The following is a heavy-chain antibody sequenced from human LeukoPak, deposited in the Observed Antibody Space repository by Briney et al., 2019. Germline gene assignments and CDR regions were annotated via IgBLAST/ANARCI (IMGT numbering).Heavy chain of an antibody. D-gene: IGHD3-9*01. CDR1: GGSFSDYS. Sequence: SETLSLTCAVYGGSFSDYSWSGIRQPPGKGLEWIGEINHSGSTNYNPSLKSRVTISVDTSKNHFSLKLSSVTAADTAVYYCARLTARQGAFDIWGQGTMVTVSS. CDR2: INHSGST. CDR3: ARLTARQGAFDI. J-gene: IGHJ3*02. V-gene: IGHV4-34*01.